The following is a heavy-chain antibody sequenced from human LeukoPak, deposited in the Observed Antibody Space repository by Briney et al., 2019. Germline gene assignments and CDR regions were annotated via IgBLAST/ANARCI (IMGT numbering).Heavy chain of an antibody. CDR3: ARPQPEHYYGSGSFLSGFDP. CDR1: GFTFSSYG. Sequence: GRSLRLSYAASGFTFSSYGMHWVRQAPGKGLEWVAVISYDGSNKYYADSVKGRFTISRDDSKNTLYLQMNSLRAEDTAVYYCARPQPEHYYGSGSFLSGFDPWGQGTLVTVSS. D-gene: IGHD3-10*01. J-gene: IGHJ5*02. V-gene: IGHV3-30*03. CDR2: ISYDGSNK.